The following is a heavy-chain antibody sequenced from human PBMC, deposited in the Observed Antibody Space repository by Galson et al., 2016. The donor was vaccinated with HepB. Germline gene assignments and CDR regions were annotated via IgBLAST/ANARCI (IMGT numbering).Heavy chain of an antibody. V-gene: IGHV1-2*04. CDR1: GYTFSGYY. Sequence: SVKVSCKASGYTFSGYYMHWVRQAPGQGLEWMGWINPNSGGAKYAQKFQGWVTMTRDTSINTAYMELRLRSDDTAVYYCARDQSAIITDFGLGYYYSGMDVWGQGTAVTVSS. CDR3: ARDQSAIITDFGLGYYYSGMDV. D-gene: IGHD3/OR15-3a*01. CDR2: INPNSGGA. J-gene: IGHJ6*02.